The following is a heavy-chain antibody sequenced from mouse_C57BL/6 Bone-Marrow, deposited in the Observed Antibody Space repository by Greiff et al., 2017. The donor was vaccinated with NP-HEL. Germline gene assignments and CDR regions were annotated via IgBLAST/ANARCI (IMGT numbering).Heavy chain of an antibody. D-gene: IGHD4-1*01. CDR1: GYTFTSYW. V-gene: IGHV1-55*01. CDR3: ARENSLTLMDY. Sequence: QVQLPQPGAELVKPGASVKMSCKASGYTFTSYWITRVKQRPGQGLEWIGDIYPGSGSTNYNEKFKSKATLTVDTSSSTAYMQLSSLTSEDSAVYYCARENSLTLMDYWGQGTSVTVSS. CDR2: IYPGSGST. J-gene: IGHJ4*01.